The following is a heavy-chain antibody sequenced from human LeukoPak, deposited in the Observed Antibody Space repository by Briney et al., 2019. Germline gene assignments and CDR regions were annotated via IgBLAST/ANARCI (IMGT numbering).Heavy chain of an antibody. CDR3: ASNYHYYDSSGYYPTTFDY. CDR1: GFIFSSYA. D-gene: IGHD3-22*01. CDR2: IYSGGST. V-gene: IGHV3-66*01. J-gene: IGHJ4*02. Sequence: GGSLRLSCAASGFIFSSYAMSWVRQTPGKGLEWVSVIYSGGSTYYADSVKGRFTISRDNSKNTLYLQMNSLRAEDTAVYYCASNYHYYDSSGYYPTTFDYWGQGTLVTVSS.